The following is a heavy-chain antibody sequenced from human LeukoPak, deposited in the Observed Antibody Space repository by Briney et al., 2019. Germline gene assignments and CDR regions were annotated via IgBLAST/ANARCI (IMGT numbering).Heavy chain of an antibody. CDR1: GGSISIYY. CDR2: IYTSGST. V-gene: IGHV4-4*07. J-gene: IGHJ4*02. D-gene: IGHD6-13*01. Sequence: SETLSLTCTVSGGSISIYYWSWIRQPAGKGLEWIGRIYTSGSTNHNPSLKSRVTMSVDTSKNQFSLKLSSVTAADTAVYYCARLSSIAAAFDYWGQGTLVTVSS. CDR3: ARLSSIAAAFDY.